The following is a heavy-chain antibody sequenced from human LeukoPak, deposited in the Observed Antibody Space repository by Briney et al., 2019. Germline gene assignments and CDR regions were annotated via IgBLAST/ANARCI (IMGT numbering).Heavy chain of an antibody. Sequence: GGSLRLSCAASGFTFSSYWMHWVRQAAGKGLVWVSRINSDGSSISYADSVKGRFTISRDNAKNTLYLQMNSLRAEDTAVYYCVRDKVLTAIVTGDFDYWGQGTLVTVSS. CDR3: VRDKVLTAIVTGDFDY. CDR1: GFTFSSYW. CDR2: INSDGSSI. D-gene: IGHD5-18*01. V-gene: IGHV3-74*01. J-gene: IGHJ4*02.